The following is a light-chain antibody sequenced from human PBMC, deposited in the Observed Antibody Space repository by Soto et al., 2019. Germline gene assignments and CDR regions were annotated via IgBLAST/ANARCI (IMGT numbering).Light chain of an antibody. J-gene: IGLJ1*01. CDR2: DVS. CDR1: TSDVDGYNY. CDR3: CSYAGGPYV. V-gene: IGLV2-11*01. Sequence: QSALTQPRSVSGSPGQSVTISCTGTTSDVDGYNYVSWYQQHPGNAPELMIYDVSKRPSGVPDRFSGSKSGYTASLTISGLHAEDEADYYCCSYAGGPYVFGTGTKLTVL.